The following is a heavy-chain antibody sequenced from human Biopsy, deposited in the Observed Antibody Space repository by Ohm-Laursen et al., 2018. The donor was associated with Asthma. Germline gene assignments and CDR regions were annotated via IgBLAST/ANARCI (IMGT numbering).Heavy chain of an antibody. Sequence: SVKVSCKASGGTFRTYAFNWVRQAPGQGLEWMGGIIPMYGVPKVAQKFQGRVTITADESTSTAYVEMSSLRSEDTAVYYCARVDAIMISGDFYFYSGFDLWGQGTTVRVSS. J-gene: IGHJ6*02. CDR2: IIPMYGVP. D-gene: IGHD3-16*01. CDR1: GGTFRTYA. V-gene: IGHV1-69*13. CDR3: ARVDAIMISGDFYFYSGFDL.